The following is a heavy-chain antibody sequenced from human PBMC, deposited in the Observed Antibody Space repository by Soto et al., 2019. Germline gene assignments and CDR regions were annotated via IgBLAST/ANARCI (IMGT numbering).Heavy chain of an antibody. J-gene: IGHJ2*01. V-gene: IGHV1-69*02. CDR1: GGTFSSYT. CDR3: ASSGPGGYYDSSGYPNWYFAL. Sequence: QVQLVQSGAEVKKPGSSVKVSCKASGGTFSSYTISWVRQAPGQGLEWMGRIIPMLGIANYAQKFQGRVTSTADKSTSTAYMELSSLRSEDTAVYYCASSGPGGYYDSSGYPNWYFALWGRGTLVTVSS. CDR2: IIPMLGIA. D-gene: IGHD3-22*01.